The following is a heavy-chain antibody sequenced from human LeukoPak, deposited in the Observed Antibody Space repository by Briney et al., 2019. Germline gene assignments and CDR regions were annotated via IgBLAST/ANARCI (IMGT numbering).Heavy chain of an antibody. CDR3: ARTTYQWHEKYYFDY. V-gene: IGHV4-61*01. J-gene: IGHJ4*02. CDR1: GGSISSSSYY. Sequence: SETLFLTCTVSGGSISSSSYYWSWIRQPPGKGLEWIGYIYYSGSTNYNPSLKSRVTISVDTSKNQFSLKLSSVTAADTAVYYCARTTYQWHEKYYFDYWGQGTLVTVSS. CDR2: IYYSGST. D-gene: IGHD6-19*01.